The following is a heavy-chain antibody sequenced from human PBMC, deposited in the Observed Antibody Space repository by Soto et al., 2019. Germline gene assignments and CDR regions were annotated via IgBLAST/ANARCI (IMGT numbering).Heavy chain of an antibody. Sequence: QLQLQESGPGLVKPSETLSLTCTVSGGSISSSSYYWGWIRQPPGKGLEWIGSIYYSGSTYYNPSLKSRVTISVDTSKNKFSLKLSSVTAADTAVYYCARAPYYYDSSGYLDYWGQGTLVTVSS. D-gene: IGHD3-22*01. CDR3: ARAPYYYDSSGYLDY. CDR1: GGSISSSSYY. J-gene: IGHJ4*02. V-gene: IGHV4-39*01. CDR2: IYYSGST.